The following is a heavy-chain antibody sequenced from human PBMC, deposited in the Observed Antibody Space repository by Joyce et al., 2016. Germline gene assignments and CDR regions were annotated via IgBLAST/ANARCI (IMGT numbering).Heavy chain of an antibody. D-gene: IGHD3-10*01. CDR1: GGSINSYY. V-gene: IGHV4-59*08. CDR3: ARQGASRGAAFDV. CDR2: IWYSDNT. Sequence: QVQLQESGPGLVKPSETLSLTCTVSGGSINSYYWSWFRQSPGKGLDWIGYIWYSDNTNYNPALKSRVAISVDMSKSEFSLKLTSVTEADAAGYYCARQGASRGAAFDVWGQGTMVTVSS. J-gene: IGHJ3*01.